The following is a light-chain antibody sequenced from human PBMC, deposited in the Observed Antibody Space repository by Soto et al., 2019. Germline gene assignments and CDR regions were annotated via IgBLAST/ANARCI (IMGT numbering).Light chain of an antibody. CDR2: KAS. J-gene: IGKJ2*01. Sequence: DFQMTQSPSTLSASVGDRVTLTCRASQSVSDWLAWYQQKPGKAPKVLIYKASNLESGVPSRFSGSGSGTEFTLTISSLQPDDSATYYCQQYNTFSPYTFGQGTKSEIK. V-gene: IGKV1-5*03. CDR3: QQYNTFSPYT. CDR1: QSVSDW.